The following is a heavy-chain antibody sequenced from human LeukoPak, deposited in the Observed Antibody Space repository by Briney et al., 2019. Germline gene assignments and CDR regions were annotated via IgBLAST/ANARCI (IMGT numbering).Heavy chain of an antibody. V-gene: IGHV1-18*01. D-gene: IGHD3-22*01. Sequence: ASVKVSCKASGYTFTSYGISWVRQAPGQGLEWMGWISAYNGNTNYAQKLQGRVTMTTDTSTSTAYMELRSQRSDDTAVYYCARDYYDSSGYYYSGAFDIWGQGTMVTVSS. J-gene: IGHJ3*02. CDR2: ISAYNGNT. CDR3: ARDYYDSSGYYYSGAFDI. CDR1: GYTFTSYG.